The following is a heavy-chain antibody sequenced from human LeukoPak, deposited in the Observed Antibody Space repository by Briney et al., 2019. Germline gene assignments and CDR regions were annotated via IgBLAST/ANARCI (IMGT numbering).Heavy chain of an antibody. J-gene: IGHJ4*02. Sequence: GGSLRLSCAVSGFNFNDDYMTWMRQAPGKGLEWVSYISSRSRTIYYADSVKGRFTISRDDAKSSLYLQMNSLRVEDTAVYYCARDTWNSHYYFDYWGQGILVTVSS. V-gene: IGHV3-11*01. CDR3: ARDTWNSHYYFDY. CDR1: GFNFNDDY. CDR2: ISSRSRTI. D-gene: IGHD2/OR15-2a*01.